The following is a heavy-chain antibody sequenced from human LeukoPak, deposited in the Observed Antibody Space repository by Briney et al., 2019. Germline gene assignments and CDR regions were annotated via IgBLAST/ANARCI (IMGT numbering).Heavy chain of an antibody. Sequence: PSETLSLNCTVSGGSTSSYCRSWIRQPPGKGLEWIGYIYYSGSTNYNPSLKSRVTISVDTSKNQFSLKLSSVTAADAAVYYCARDFDYGGQGTLVTVS. CDR2: IYYSGST. CDR1: GGSTSSYC. V-gene: IGHV4-59*01. J-gene: IGHJ4*02. CDR3: ARDFDY.